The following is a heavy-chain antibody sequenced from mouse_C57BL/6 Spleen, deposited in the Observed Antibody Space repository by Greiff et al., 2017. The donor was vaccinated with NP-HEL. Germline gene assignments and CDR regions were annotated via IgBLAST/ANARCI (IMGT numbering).Heavy chain of an antibody. CDR2: IDPSDSYT. V-gene: IGHV1-50*01. CDR1: GYTFTSYW. CDR3: ARRGNYEHQAWFAY. Sequence: QVQLQQPGAELVKPGASVKLSCKASGYTFTSYWMQWVKQRPGQGLEWIGEIDPSDSYTNYNQKFKGKATLTVDTSSSTAYMQLSSLTSEDSAVYYCARRGNYEHQAWFAYWGQGTLVTVSA. D-gene: IGHD2-4*01. J-gene: IGHJ3*01.